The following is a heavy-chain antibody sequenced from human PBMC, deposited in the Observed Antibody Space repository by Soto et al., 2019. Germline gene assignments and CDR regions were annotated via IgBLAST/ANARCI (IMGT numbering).Heavy chain of an antibody. CDR2: FDPEDGET. V-gene: IGHV1-24*01. CDR3: ARAGGWGSWFDP. J-gene: IGHJ5*02. Sequence: ASVKVSCKVSGYTLTELSMHWVRQAPGKGLEWMGGFDPEDGETIYAQKFQGRVTMTRDTSTSTVYMELSSLRSEDTAVYYCARAGGWGSWFDPWGQGTLVTVSS. D-gene: IGHD7-27*01. CDR1: GYTLTELS.